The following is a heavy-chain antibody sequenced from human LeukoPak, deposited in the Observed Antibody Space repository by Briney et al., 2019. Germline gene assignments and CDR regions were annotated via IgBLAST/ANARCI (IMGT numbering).Heavy chain of an antibody. Sequence: GGSLRLSCVASGYTFSNYAMHWVRQTPGKGLEYVSGINSNGGSTQYASSVKGRFTISRDNSKNTLYLQMSSLRAEDTAVYYCAKVVSQWLVLDYYYYMDVWGKGTTVTISS. J-gene: IGHJ6*03. CDR3: AKVVSQWLVLDYYYYMDV. V-gene: IGHV3-64*01. CDR1: GYTFSNYA. CDR2: INSNGGST. D-gene: IGHD6-19*01.